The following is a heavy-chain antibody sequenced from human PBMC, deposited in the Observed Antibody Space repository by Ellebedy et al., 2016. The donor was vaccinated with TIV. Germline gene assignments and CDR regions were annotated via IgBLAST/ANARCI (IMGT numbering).Heavy chain of an antibody. CDR3: ARDSSRGSSPFFDY. D-gene: IGHD6-6*01. CDR1: GGSISSYY. CDR2: IYYSGST. J-gene: IGHJ4*02. Sequence: GSLRLXXTVSGGSISSYYWSWIRQPPGKGLEWIGYIYYSGSTNYNPSLKSRVTISVDTSKNQFSLKLSSVTAADTAVYYCARDSSRGSSPFFDYWGQGTLVTVSS. V-gene: IGHV4-59*01.